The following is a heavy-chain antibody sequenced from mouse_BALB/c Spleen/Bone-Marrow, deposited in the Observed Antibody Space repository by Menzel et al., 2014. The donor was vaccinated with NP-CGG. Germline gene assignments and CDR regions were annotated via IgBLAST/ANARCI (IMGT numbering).Heavy chain of an antibody. J-gene: IGHJ1*01. CDR2: IDPANGNT. V-gene: IGHV14-3*02. CDR1: GFNIKDTY. CDR3: ASYRYAWYFDV. D-gene: IGHD2-14*01. Sequence: VTLKESGAELVKPGASVKLSCTASGFNIKDTYMHWVKQRPEQGLEWIGRIDPANGNTKYVPKFQGKATITADTSSNTAYLQLSSLTSEDTAVYYCASYRYAWYFDVWGAGTTVTVSS.